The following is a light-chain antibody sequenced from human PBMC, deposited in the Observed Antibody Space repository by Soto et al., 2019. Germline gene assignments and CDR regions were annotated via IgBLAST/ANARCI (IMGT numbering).Light chain of an antibody. CDR3: QQFNSYPLT. CDR2: DAS. Sequence: ALPFTPSPSPLSASRRERDTIPCRVSQGISSALAWYQQKPGKAPKLLIYDASSLESGVPSRFSGSGSGTDFTLTISSLQPEDFATYYCQQFNSYPLTFGGGTRWIS. CDR1: QGISSA. V-gene: IGKV1-13*02. J-gene: IGKJ4*01.